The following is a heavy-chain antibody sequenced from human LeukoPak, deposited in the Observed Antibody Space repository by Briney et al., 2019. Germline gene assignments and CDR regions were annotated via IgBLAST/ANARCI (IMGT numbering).Heavy chain of an antibody. D-gene: IGHD3-10*01. CDR2: TFHRSKWYY. V-gene: IGHV6-1*01. Sequence: SQTLSLTCAISGDCVSSNDAAWNWIRQSPSRGLEWLGRTFHRSKWYYDSAVSVKSRITINPDTSKNQFSLQLNSVTPEDTAVYYCARENTLVRGTRNPFDYWGRGTLVTVSS. CDR1: GDCVSSNDAA. J-gene: IGHJ4*02. CDR3: ARENTLVRGTRNPFDY.